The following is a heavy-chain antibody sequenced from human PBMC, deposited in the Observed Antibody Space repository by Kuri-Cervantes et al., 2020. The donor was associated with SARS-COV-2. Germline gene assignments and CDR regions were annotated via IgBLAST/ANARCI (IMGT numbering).Heavy chain of an antibody. CDR2: ISSSGNTI. J-gene: IGHJ4*02. V-gene: IGHV3-48*03. Sequence: GGSLRLSCAASGFTFSSYEMNWVRQAPGKGLEWVSCISSSGNTIYYADSVKGRFTISRDNAKNSLYLQMNSLRAEDTAVYYCARDHDITMVQGVYFDYWGQGTLVTVSS. D-gene: IGHD3-10*01. CDR1: GFTFSSYE. CDR3: ARDHDITMVQGVYFDY.